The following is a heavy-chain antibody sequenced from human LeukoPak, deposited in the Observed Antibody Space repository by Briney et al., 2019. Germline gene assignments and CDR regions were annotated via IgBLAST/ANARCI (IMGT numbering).Heavy chain of an antibody. Sequence: GGSLRLSCAASGFTFSSYAMHWVRQAPGKGLEWVAVISYDGSNKYYADSVKGRFTISRDNSKNTLYLQMNSLRAEDTAVYYCARNLLPYCSGGSCYVFDYWGQGTLVTVSS. D-gene: IGHD2-15*01. V-gene: IGHV3-30-3*01. CDR2: ISYDGSNK. CDR1: GFTFSSYA. CDR3: ARNLLPYCSGGSCYVFDY. J-gene: IGHJ4*02.